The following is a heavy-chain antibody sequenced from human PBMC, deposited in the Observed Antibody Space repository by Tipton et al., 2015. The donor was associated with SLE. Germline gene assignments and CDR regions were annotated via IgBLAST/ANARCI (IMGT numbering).Heavy chain of an antibody. CDR1: GFIFSSYA. CDR2: ISGSGGTT. V-gene: IGHV3-23*01. J-gene: IGHJ4*02. CDR3: ASAASDYINYSA. Sequence: GSLRLSCAASGFIFSSYAMNWVRQAPGKGLEWVSGISGSGGTTYYADSVKGRFTIARDNSKHTLYLQMNSLRAEDTAVYYCASAASDYINYSAWGQGTLVTVSS. D-gene: IGHD4-11*01.